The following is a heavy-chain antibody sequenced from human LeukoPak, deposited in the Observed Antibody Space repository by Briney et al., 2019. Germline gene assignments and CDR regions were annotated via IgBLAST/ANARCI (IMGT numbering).Heavy chain of an antibody. Sequence: SETLSLTCTVSGGSISSSSYSWGWIRQPSGQGLEWIGSISYSGNTYYNPSLKSRVTISVDTSKNQFSLKLSSVTAADTAVYYCARLPKSAGRGAFDIWGQGTMVTVSS. V-gene: IGHV4-39*01. CDR1: GGSISSSSYS. CDR2: ISYSGNT. J-gene: IGHJ3*02. D-gene: IGHD1-1*01. CDR3: ARLPKSAGRGAFDI.